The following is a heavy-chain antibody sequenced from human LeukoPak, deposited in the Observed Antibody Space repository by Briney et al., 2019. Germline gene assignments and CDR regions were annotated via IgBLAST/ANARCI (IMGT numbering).Heavy chain of an antibody. J-gene: IGHJ6*03. V-gene: IGHV4-34*01. Sequence: RSSETLSLTCTVSGGSISGYHWSWIRQPPGKGLEWIGEINHSGSTNYNPSLKSRVTISVDTSKNQFSLKLSSVTAADTAVYYCARGLWTGYYYMDVWGKGTTVTVSS. CDR1: GGSISGYH. CDR2: INHSGST. D-gene: IGHD3/OR15-3a*01. CDR3: ARGLWTGYYYMDV.